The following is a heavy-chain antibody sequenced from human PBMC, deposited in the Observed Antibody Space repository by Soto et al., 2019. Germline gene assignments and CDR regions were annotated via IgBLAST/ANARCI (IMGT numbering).Heavy chain of an antibody. D-gene: IGHD2-15*01. CDR2: IYYSGST. V-gene: IGHV4-31*03. J-gene: IGHJ3*02. CDR1: GGSISSGGYY. CDR3: AREPVVAPLRGAFDI. Sequence: SETLSHTCTVSGGSISSGGYYWSWIRQHPGKGLEWIGYIYYSGSTYYNPSLKSRVTISVDTSKNQFSLKLSSVTAADTAVYYCAREPVVAPLRGAFDIWGQGTMVTVSS.